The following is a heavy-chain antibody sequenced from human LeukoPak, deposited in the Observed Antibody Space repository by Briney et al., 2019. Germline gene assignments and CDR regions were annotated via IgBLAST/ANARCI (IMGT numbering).Heavy chain of an antibody. D-gene: IGHD4/OR15-4a*01. J-gene: IGHJ4*02. V-gene: IGHV3-20*04. CDR3: ARDLSANYDFDY. Sequence: GGSMRLSCAASGFTFDDYGMSWVRQAPGKGLEWVPAIKWNCGSTGYTDSVKGRFTISGDNAKNSLYLQMNSLRAEDTALYYCARDLSANYDFDYWGQGTLVTVSS. CDR2: IKWNCGST. CDR1: GFTFDDYG.